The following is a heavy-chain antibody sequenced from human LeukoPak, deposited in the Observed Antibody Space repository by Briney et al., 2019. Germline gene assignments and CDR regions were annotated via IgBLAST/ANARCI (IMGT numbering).Heavy chain of an antibody. CDR1: GFTVSSNY. V-gene: IGHV3-53*01. CDR3: ARVYVDTALDYFDY. D-gene: IGHD5-18*01. J-gene: IGHJ4*02. CDR2: IYSGGST. Sequence: GGSLRLSFAASGFTVSSNYMRWVRPAPGKGVGWVSVIYSGGSTYYADSVKGRFTISRDNSKNTLYLLMHSRRDEDTAVYYCARVYVDTALDYFDYWGQGTLVTVSS.